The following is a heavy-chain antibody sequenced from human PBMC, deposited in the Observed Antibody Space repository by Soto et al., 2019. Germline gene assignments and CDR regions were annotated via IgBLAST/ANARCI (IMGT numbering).Heavy chain of an antibody. CDR2: ISWKDDK. CDR1: GFSLTTSGAG. J-gene: IGHJ4*02. V-gene: IGHV2-5*01. Sequence: QITLKESGPSLVKPTQTLTLTCTYSGFSLTTSGAGVGWINQPPGKALEWLALISWKDDKRYNPGLESRLTITKDTSKNQVILILTNMDTVDTATYFCAHRYGGNYYRWYFDSRGQGTLVTVSS. D-gene: IGHD1-26*01. CDR3: AHRYGGNYYRWYFDS.